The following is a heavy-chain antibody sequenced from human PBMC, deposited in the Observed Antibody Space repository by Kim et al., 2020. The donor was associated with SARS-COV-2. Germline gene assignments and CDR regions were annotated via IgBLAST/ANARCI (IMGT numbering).Heavy chain of an antibody. V-gene: IGHV4-34*01. J-gene: IGHJ6*02. CDR1: GGSFSGYY. D-gene: IGHD3-10*01. Sequence: SETLSLTCAVYGGSFSGYYWSWIRQPPGKGLEWIGEINHSGSTNYNPSLKSRVTISVDTSKNQFSLKLSSVTAADTAVYYCARGSGGVRGVIIHHYYGMDVWGQGTTVTVSS. CDR2: INHSGST. CDR3: ARGSGGVRGVIIHHYYGMDV.